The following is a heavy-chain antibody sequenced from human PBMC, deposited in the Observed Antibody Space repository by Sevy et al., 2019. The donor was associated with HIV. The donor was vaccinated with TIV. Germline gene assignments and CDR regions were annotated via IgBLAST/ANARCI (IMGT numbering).Heavy chain of an antibody. D-gene: IGHD3-9*01. CDR2: IKQDGSEK. V-gene: IGHV3-7*03. CDR3: ARGGDYDILTGYNP. Sequence: PGGSLRLSCAASGFTFSSYWMSWVRQAPGKGLEWVANIKQDGSEKYYVDSVKGRFTISRDNAKNSLYLQMNSLRAEDTAVYYCARGGDYDILTGYNPWGQGTLVTVSS. J-gene: IGHJ5*02. CDR1: GFTFSSYW.